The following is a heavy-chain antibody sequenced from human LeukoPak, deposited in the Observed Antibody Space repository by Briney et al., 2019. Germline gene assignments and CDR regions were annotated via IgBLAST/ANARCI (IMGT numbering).Heavy chain of an antibody. J-gene: IGHJ4*02. V-gene: IGHV3-30*03. D-gene: IGHD2-21*02. Sequence: GGSLRLSCAASGFTFSTYGMSWVRQAPGKGLEWVTVISYDGSNKYYADSMKGRFTISRDNSKNTLYLQMNSLRAEDTAVYYCARAPGGDSNYFDYWGQGTLVTVSS. CDR2: ISYDGSNK. CDR3: ARAPGGDSNYFDY. CDR1: GFTFSTYG.